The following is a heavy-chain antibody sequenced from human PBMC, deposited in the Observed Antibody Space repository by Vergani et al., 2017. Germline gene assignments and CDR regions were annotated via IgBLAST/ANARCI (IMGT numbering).Heavy chain of an antibody. CDR2: LSASDRRT. Sequence: VQLVESGGGLVKPGGSLRLSFAASGFTFSDFSMSWVRQAPGKGLEWVSTLSASDRRTHYADSVKGRFSISRDNAKKAVFLQMNNLRHEDTALYFCVKDNDYDADGPFDLWGRGTLVTVSS. CDR1: GFTFSDFS. CDR3: VKDNDYDADGPFDL. D-gene: IGHD3-16*01. V-gene: IGHV3-21*04. J-gene: IGHJ2*01.